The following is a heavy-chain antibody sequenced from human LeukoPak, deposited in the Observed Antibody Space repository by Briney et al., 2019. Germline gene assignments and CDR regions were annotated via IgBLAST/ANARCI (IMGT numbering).Heavy chain of an antibody. J-gene: IGHJ6*02. Sequence: PGRSLRLSCAASGFTFSSYGMHWIRQAPGKGLEWVAVIWYDGSNKYYADSVKGRFTISRDNSKNTLYLQMNSLRAEDTAVYYCAREYGDYLYGMDVWGQGTTVTVSS. V-gene: IGHV3-33*01. CDR1: GFTFSSYG. D-gene: IGHD4-17*01. CDR3: AREYGDYLYGMDV. CDR2: IWYDGSNK.